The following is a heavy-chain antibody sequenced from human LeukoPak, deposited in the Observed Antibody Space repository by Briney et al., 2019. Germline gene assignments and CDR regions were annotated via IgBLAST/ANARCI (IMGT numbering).Heavy chain of an antibody. CDR3: ARDRQELWFGEPHNWFDP. J-gene: IGHJ5*02. CDR2: ISTSSSYI. D-gene: IGHD3-10*01. V-gene: IGHV3-21*01. Sequence: PGGSLRLSCAASGFTFSRNSMNWVRQAPGKGLEWVSSISTSSSYIYYADSVKGRFTISRHNAKNSLYLQMNSLRAEDTAVYYCARDRQELWFGEPHNWFDPWDQGTLVTVSS. CDR1: GFTFSRNS.